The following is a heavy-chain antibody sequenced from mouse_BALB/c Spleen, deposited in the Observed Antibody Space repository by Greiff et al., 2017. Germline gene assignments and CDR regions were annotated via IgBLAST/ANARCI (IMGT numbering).Heavy chain of an antibody. D-gene: IGHD3-3*01. CDR3: ARQRAGRVYAMDY. CDR2: ISSGGGST. V-gene: IGHV5-12-1*01. Sequence: EVLLVESGGGLVKPGGSLKLSCAASGFAFSSYDMSWVRQTPGKRLEWVAYISSGGGSTYYPDTVKGRFTISRDTAKNTLYLQMSSLKSEDTAMYYCARQRAGRVYAMDYWGQGTSVTVSS. J-gene: IGHJ4*01. CDR1: GFAFSSYD.